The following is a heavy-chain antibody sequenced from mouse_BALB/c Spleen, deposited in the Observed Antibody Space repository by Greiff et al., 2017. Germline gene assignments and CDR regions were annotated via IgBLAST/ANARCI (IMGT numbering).Heavy chain of an antibody. Sequence: QVQLKESGAELVRPGASVTLSCKASGYTFTDYEMHWVKQTPVHGLEWIGAIDPETGGTAYNQKFKGKATLTADKSSSTAYMELRSLTSEDSAVYYCTRRLPSEAFAYWGQGTLVTVSA. V-gene: IGHV1-15*01. CDR1: GYTFTDYE. D-gene: IGHD3-2*02. CDR3: TRRLPSEAFAY. J-gene: IGHJ3*01. CDR2: IDPETGGT.